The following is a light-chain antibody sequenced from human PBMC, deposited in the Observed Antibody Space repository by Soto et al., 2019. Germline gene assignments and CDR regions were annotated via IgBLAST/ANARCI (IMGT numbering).Light chain of an antibody. V-gene: IGKV1-6*01. CDR2: AAF. CDR1: QGIRND. J-gene: IGKJ1*01. Sequence: AIHMTQSPSSLSASVGDRVTITCRASQGIRNDLGWYQKKPGKAPKLLIFAAFNLQSGVPSRFSGGGSGTDFTLTISSLQSEDFATYYCLQHFNFSWTFGQGTKVEIK. CDR3: LQHFNFSWT.